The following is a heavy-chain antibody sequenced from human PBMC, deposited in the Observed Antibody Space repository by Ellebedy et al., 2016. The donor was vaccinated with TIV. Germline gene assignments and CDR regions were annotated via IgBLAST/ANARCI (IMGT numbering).Heavy chain of an antibody. Sequence: MPSETLSLTCTVSGGSISSGDYYWNWIRQHPGKGLEWIGYISFRGNTYYNPSLKSRLTISLDTSKNQFSLMLSSVSATETAVYYCARGGRDSSLYYFDYWGQGSLVTVSS. J-gene: IGHJ4*02. CDR3: ARGGRDSSLYYFDY. CDR1: GGSISSGDYY. V-gene: IGHV4-30-4*01. CDR2: ISFRGNT. D-gene: IGHD6-6*01.